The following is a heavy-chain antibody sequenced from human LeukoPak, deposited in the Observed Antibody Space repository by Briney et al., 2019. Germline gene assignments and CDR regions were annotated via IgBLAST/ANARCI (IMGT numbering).Heavy chain of an antibody. V-gene: IGHV3-74*03. CDR1: GFIFSDYR. CDR2: IHNDGSDS. Sequence: PGGSLRLSCAASGFIFSDYRMHWVRQVPGKGLVWVSRIHNDGSDSAYAYAVKGRFTISRDNARDTLYLQMNSLRAEDTAVYYCARAHLDYYVPGYFDSWGRGTLVTVSS. J-gene: IGHJ4*02. D-gene: IGHD3-10*02. CDR3: ARAHLDYYVPGYFDS.